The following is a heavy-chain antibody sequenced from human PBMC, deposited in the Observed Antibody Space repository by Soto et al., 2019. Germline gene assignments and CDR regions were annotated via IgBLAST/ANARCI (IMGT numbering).Heavy chain of an antibody. Sequence: APLKVSCKASCLTFTSYGIIWVRQDPGQGLEWMGWISAYNGNTNYAQKLQGRVTMTTDTSTSTAYMELRSLRSDDTAVYYCARDLEWSGYFSWFDPWGQGTLVTVSS. D-gene: IGHD3-3*01. J-gene: IGHJ5*02. V-gene: IGHV1-18*01. CDR2: ISAYNGNT. CDR3: ARDLEWSGYFSWFDP. CDR1: CLTFTSYG.